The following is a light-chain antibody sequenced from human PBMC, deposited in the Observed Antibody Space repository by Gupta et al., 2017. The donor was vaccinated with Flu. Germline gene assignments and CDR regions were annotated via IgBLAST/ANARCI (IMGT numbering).Light chain of an antibody. Sequence: TSSDVGGYNYVSWYQQHPGKAPKLMIYEVSNRPSGISNRFSGSKSGNTASLTISGLQAEDEADYYCSSYSSSSTTIFGGGTKVTV. CDR1: SSDVGGYNY. CDR2: EVS. V-gene: IGLV2-14*01. CDR3: SSYSSSSTTI. J-gene: IGLJ2*01.